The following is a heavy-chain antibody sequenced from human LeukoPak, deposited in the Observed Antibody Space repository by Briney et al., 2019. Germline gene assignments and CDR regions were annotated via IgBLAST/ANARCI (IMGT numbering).Heavy chain of an antibody. D-gene: IGHD3-10*01. V-gene: IGHV1-18*01. J-gene: IGHJ5*02. CDR1: GYTFTSYG. CDR2: ISAYNGNT. Sequence: ASVKVSCKASGYTFTSYGISWVRQAPGQGLEWMGWISAYNGNTNYAQKLQGRVTMTTDTSTSTAYMELRSLRSDDTAVYYCARVEPDPVLLWFGEACNWFDPWGQGTLVTVSS. CDR3: ARVEPDPVLLWFGEACNWFDP.